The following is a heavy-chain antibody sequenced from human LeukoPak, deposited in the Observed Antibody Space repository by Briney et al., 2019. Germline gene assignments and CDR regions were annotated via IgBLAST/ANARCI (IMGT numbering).Heavy chain of an antibody. V-gene: IGHV3-33*01. D-gene: IGHD5-18*01. CDR3: ARDRFLDTAMVTGTPGIPPDY. CDR1: GFTFSSYG. CDR2: IWYDGSNK. Sequence: GRSLRLSCAASGFTFSSYGMHWVRQAPGKWLEWVAVIWYDGSNKYYADSVKGRFTISRDNSKNTLYLQMNSLRAEDTAVYYCARDRFLDTAMVTGTPGIPPDYWGQGTLVTVSS. J-gene: IGHJ4*02.